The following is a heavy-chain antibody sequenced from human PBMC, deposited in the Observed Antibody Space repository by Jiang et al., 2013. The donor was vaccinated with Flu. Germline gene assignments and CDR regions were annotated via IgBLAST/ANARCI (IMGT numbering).Heavy chain of an antibody. V-gene: IGHV2-70*04. CDR2: IDWDDDK. J-gene: IGHJ4*02. D-gene: IGHD6-6*01. Sequence: KPTQTLTLTCTFSGFSLSTSGMRVSWIRQPPGKALEWLARIDWDDDKFYSTSLKTRLTISKDTSKNQVVLTMTNMDPVDTATYYCAREYSSSSHFDYWGQGTLVTVSS. CDR3: AREYSSSSHFDY. CDR1: GFSLSTSGMR.